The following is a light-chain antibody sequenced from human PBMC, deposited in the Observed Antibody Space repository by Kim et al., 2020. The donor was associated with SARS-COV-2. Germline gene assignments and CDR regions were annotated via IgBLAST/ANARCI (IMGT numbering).Light chain of an antibody. CDR1: SSNIVNNY. J-gene: IGLJ2*01. CDR3: GTWDSSLSAVV. CDR2: ENN. Sequence: GQKVTSSCAGSSSNIVNNYVSRYQQLPGTAPKLLMYENNKRPSGIPDRFSGSKSGTAATLGITGLQTGDEADYYCGTWDSSLSAVVFGGGTQLTVL. V-gene: IGLV1-51*02.